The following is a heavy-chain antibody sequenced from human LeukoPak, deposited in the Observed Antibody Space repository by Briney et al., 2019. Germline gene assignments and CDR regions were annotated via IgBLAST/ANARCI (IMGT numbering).Heavy chain of an antibody. D-gene: IGHD5-18*01. CDR1: GGSINSYY. CDR2: IYYSGRT. Sequence: SETLSLTCTVSGGSINSYYWNWIRQTPGKGLEWIGYIYYSGRTNYNPSLKSRVTISVDTSKNQFSLTLSSVTTADTAVYYCARGQKYRNGYTVTELGSGYFAYWGQGTLVTVSS. CDR3: ARGQKYRNGYTVTELGSGYFAY. J-gene: IGHJ4*02. V-gene: IGHV4-59*01.